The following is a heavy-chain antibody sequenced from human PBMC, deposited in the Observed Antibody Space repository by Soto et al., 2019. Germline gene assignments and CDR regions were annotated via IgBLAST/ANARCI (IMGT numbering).Heavy chain of an antibody. CDR3: AKAATYYYGSGAHKYYYYYYMDV. J-gene: IGHJ6*03. D-gene: IGHD3-10*01. CDR2: ISGSGGST. V-gene: IGHV3-23*01. Sequence: GGSLRLSCAASGFTFSSYAMSWVRQAPGKGLEWVSAISGSGGSTYYADSVKGRLTISRDNSKNTLYLQMNSLRAEDTAVYYCAKAATYYYGSGAHKYYYYYYMDVWGKGTTVTVSS. CDR1: GFTFSSYA.